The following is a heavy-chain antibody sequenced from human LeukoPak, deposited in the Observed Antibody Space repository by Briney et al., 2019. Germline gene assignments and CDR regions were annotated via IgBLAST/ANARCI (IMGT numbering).Heavy chain of an antibody. D-gene: IGHD4-17*01. Sequence: GGSLRLSCAASGFSFSGYWVHWVRQVPGKGLVWVSQINSDGRSTSYADFVKGRFTISRDNAKSTLYLQMNSLRVEDTAVYYCARGRDYAFDSWGQGTLVTVSS. CDR3: ARGRDYAFDS. J-gene: IGHJ4*02. V-gene: IGHV3-74*01. CDR1: GFSFSGYW. CDR2: INSDGRST.